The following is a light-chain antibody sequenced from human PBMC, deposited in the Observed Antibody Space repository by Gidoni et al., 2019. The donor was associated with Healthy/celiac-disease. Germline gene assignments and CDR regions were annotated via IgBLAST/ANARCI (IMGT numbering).Light chain of an antibody. V-gene: IGKV1-39*01. Sequence: DIQMTQPPSSLSAALGNRVTITCRASQSISSYLNWYQQKPGKAPKLLFYAASSLQSGVPSRFSGSGSGTDFTLTISSLQPEDFATYYCQQSYSTRWTFGQGTKVEIK. CDR1: QSISSY. CDR2: AAS. CDR3: QQSYSTRWT. J-gene: IGKJ1*01.